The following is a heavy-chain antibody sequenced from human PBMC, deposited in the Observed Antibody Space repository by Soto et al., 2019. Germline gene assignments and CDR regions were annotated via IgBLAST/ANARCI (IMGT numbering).Heavy chain of an antibody. CDR3: ARAPTIFGVVISRGNWFDP. CDR1: GGTFSSYT. Sequence: GASVKVSCKASGGTFSSYTISWVRQAPGQGVEWMGRIIPILGIANYAQKFQGRVTIAADKSTSTAYMELSSLGSEDTAVYYCARAPTIFGVVISRGNWFDPWGQGTLVTVSS. J-gene: IGHJ5*02. V-gene: IGHV1-69*02. D-gene: IGHD3-3*01. CDR2: IIPILGIA.